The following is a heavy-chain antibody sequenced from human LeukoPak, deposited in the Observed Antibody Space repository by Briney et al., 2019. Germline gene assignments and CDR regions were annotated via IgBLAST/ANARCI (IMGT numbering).Heavy chain of an antibody. CDR2: INHSGST. CDR3: ARVRMYYGFWSALPTGYFDY. Sequence: SETLSLTCAVYGGSFSGYYWSWIRQPPGKGLEWIGEINHSGSTNYNPSLKSRVTISVDTSKNQFSLKLSSVTAADTAVYYCARVRMYYGFWSALPTGYFDYWGQGTLVTVSS. CDR1: GGSFSGYY. D-gene: IGHD3-3*01. V-gene: IGHV4-34*01. J-gene: IGHJ4*02.